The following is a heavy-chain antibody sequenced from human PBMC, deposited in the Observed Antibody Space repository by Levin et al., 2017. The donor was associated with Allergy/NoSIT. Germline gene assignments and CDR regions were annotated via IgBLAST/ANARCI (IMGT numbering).Heavy chain of an antibody. CDR2: IYYSGST. CDR1: GGSISSGDYY. CDR3: ASEIVVPAASGMDV. D-gene: IGHD2-2*01. J-gene: IGHJ6*02. V-gene: IGHV4-30-4*01. Sequence: PSETLSLTCTVSGGSISSGDYYWSWIRQPPGKGLEWIGYIYYSGSTYYNPSLKSRVTISVDTSKNQFSLKLSSVTAADTAVYYCASEIVVPAASGMDVWGQGTTVTVSS.